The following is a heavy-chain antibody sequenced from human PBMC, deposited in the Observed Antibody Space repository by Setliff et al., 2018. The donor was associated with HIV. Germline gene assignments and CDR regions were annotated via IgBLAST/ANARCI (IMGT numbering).Heavy chain of an antibody. J-gene: IGHJ5*02. V-gene: IGHV1-69-2*01. CDR3: ARSGGGWYNWFEP. CDR1: GYFFSEFY. CDR2: ANPEDGET. D-gene: IGHD3-16*01. Sequence: ASVKVSCKTSGYFFSEFYIHWVQQAPGKGLEWMGRANPEDGETIYAEKFQGRVTITTDTSTDTAYMELSSLRFDDTAVYYCARSGGGWYNWFEPWGPGTPVTVSS.